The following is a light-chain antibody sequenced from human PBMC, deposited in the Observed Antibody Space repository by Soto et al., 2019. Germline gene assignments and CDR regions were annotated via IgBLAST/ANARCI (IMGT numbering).Light chain of an antibody. J-gene: IGLJ3*02. CDR1: SSDVGYYNY. CDR2: DVS. V-gene: IGLV2-14*01. CDR3: SSYTSSSTLWV. Sequence: QSALTQPASVSGSPGQSITISCTGTSSDVGYYNYVSWYQQHPGKAPKLMIYDVSNRPSGVSNRFSGSKSGNTASLIISGLQAEDEADYYCSSYTSSSTLWVFGVGTKLTVL.